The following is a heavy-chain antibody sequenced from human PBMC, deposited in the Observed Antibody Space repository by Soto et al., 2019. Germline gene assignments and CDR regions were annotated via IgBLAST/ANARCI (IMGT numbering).Heavy chain of an antibody. D-gene: IGHD4-17*01. CDR3: ARGYGGIYYFDY. Sequence: LRLSCAASGFTFSSYGMHWVRQAPGKGLEWVAVIWYDGSNKYYADSVKGRFTISRDNSKNTLYLQMNSLRAEDTAVYYCARGYGGIYYFDYWGQGTLVTVSS. V-gene: IGHV3-33*01. J-gene: IGHJ4*02. CDR1: GFTFSSYG. CDR2: IWYDGSNK.